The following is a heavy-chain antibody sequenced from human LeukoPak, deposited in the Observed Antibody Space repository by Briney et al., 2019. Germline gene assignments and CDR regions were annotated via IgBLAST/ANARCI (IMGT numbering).Heavy chain of an antibody. V-gene: IGHV1-18*01. CDR3: ARGHPVGATRGGGYSYYYMDV. CDR2: ISAHNGNT. D-gene: IGHD1-26*01. CDR1: GYTFTSYD. J-gene: IGHJ6*03. Sequence: GASVKVSGKASGYTFTSYDISWVRQAPGQGLEWMGWISAHNGNTNYAQKLQGRVTMTTDTSTSTAYMELRSLRSDDTAVYYCARGHPVGATRGGGYSYYYMDVWGKGTTVTVSS.